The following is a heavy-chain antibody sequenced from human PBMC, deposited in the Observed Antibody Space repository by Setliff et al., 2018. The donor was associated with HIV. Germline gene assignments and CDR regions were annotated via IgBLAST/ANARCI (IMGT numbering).Heavy chain of an antibody. Sequence: SETLSLTCTVSGGSISSGSYYWSWIRQPAGKGLEWIGHIYTSGSTNYNPSLKSRVTISVDTSKNQFSLKLSSVTAADTAVYYCARVFTVAGTYYYYYMDVWGKGTTVTVSS. CDR3: ARVFTVAGTYYYYYMDV. V-gene: IGHV4-61*09. D-gene: IGHD6-19*01. J-gene: IGHJ6*03. CDR2: IYTSGST. CDR1: GGSISSGSYY.